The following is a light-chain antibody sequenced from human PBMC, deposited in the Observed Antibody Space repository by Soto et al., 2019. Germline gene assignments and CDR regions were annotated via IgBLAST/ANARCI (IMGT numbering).Light chain of an antibody. CDR3: QQYHNAGST. CDR2: GAS. J-gene: IGKJ1*01. V-gene: IGKV3-15*01. CDR1: PSVSNT. Sequence: IVMTQSPAPLSVSPGGRASLSCRASPSVSNTLAWYQQKPGQAPRLLIYGASTRAAGIPGRFSGCGSGTEFTLIISSLQSDDFAVYDCQQYHNAGSTFGQGTKVEI.